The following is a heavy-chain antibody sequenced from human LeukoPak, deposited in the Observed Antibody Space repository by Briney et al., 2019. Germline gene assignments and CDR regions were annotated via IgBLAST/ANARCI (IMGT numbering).Heavy chain of an antibody. J-gene: IGHJ6*02. CDR2: FDPEDGKT. CDR3: ATGYLVTAGLMDV. CDR1: GYTLTELS. D-gene: IGHD6-13*01. Sequence: ASVKVSCKVSGYTLTELSMFWVREAPGKGLEWMGSFDPEDGKTVYAQKFQGRVTMTEDTSTDTAYMELSSLRSEDTAVYYCATGYLVTAGLMDVWGQGTTVTVSS. V-gene: IGHV1-24*01.